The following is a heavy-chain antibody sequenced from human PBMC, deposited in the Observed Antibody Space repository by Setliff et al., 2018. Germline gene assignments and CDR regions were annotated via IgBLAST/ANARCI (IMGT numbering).Heavy chain of an antibody. D-gene: IGHD2-15*01. J-gene: IGHJ4*02. V-gene: IGHV3-33*08. CDR1: GFSFSNYA. Sequence: TGGSLRLSCEASGFSFSNYAMNWVRQAPGKGLEWVAVIWYDGNNKYYADSVKGRFTISRDNSKNTLYLQMNSLRAEDTAVYYCASSCSGTSCYAGLDYWGQGTLVTVSS. CDR3: ASSCSGTSCYAGLDY. CDR2: IWYDGNNK.